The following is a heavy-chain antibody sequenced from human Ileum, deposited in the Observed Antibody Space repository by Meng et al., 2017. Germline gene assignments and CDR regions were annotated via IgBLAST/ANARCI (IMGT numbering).Heavy chain of an antibody. CDR2: ISAYHGNT. CDR1: GYTFTSYG. Sequence: SVKVSCKASGYTFTSYGISWVRQASGQGLEWMGWISAYHGNTSYAQKLQGRVTMTTDTSTSTAYMELRSLRSDDTAVYYCARVGDSRVYYFDYWGQGTLVTVSS. D-gene: IGHD2-21*02. V-gene: IGHV1-18*01. J-gene: IGHJ4*02. CDR3: ARVGDSRVYYFDY.